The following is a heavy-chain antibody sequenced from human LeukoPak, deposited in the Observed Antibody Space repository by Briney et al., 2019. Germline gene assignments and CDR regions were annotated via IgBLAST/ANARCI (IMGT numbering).Heavy chain of an antibody. Sequence: SETLSLTCTVSGGSMRNYYWSWIRQPPGKGLKWIGYIYYDGSTDYNPSLKSRVTISVDTSKNQLSLELRSVTAADTAVYYCVRELWNYYYYGMDVWGQGTTVTVSS. J-gene: IGHJ6*02. V-gene: IGHV4-59*08. CDR2: IYYDGST. CDR1: GGSMRNYY. CDR3: VRELWNYYYYGMDV. D-gene: IGHD1-7*01.